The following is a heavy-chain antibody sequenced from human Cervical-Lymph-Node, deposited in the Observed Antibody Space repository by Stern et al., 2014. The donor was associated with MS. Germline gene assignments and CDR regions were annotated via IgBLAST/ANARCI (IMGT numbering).Heavy chain of an antibody. Sequence: QVQLVQSGAEVKKPGASVNISCKASGYTFTNYYLHWVRQAPGQGLEWMGILNPSGGVTIDAQKFQGRVTMTGDTSTATMQLSSLRSEDTAVYYCAKQKGRDYFFDYWGQGTLLTVSS. CDR3: AKQKGRDYFFDY. J-gene: IGHJ4*02. CDR2: LNPSGGVT. CDR1: GYTFTNYY. D-gene: IGHD3-10*01. V-gene: IGHV1-46*03.